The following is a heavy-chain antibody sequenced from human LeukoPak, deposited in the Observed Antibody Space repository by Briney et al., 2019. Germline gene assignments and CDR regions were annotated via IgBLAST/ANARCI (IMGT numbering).Heavy chain of an antibody. CDR3: ARFRSGTNGWFDP. CDR1: GYSFTSYW. Sequence: GESLKISCKGSGYSFTSYWIGWVRQMPGKGLEWMGIIYPGDSDTRYSPSFQGQVIISADKSISTAYLQWNSLKASDTAMYYCARFRSGTNGWFDPWGQGTLVTVSS. D-gene: IGHD1-26*01. J-gene: IGHJ5*02. CDR2: IYPGDSDT. V-gene: IGHV5-51*01.